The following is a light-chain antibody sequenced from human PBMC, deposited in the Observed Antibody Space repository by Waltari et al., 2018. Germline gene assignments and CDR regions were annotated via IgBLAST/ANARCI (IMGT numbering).Light chain of an antibody. Sequence: DIQLTQSPSFLSASVGDRVTITCRASQGVSNHLAWYQQKPGKAPKLLIYGAATLQSGVPSRFSGSGSGTEFTLTISGLHPEDFATYFCQQINGYPATFGPGTTLDIK. CDR2: GAA. V-gene: IGKV1-9*01. CDR1: QGVSNH. J-gene: IGKJ3*01. CDR3: QQINGYPAT.